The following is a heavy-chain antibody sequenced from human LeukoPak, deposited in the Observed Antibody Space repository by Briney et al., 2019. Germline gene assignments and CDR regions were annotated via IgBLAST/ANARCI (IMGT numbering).Heavy chain of an antibody. D-gene: IGHD3-3*01. CDR3: AKAGGITIFGIVNPHFDY. V-gene: IGHV3-66*01. J-gene: IGHJ4*02. Sequence: GGSLRLSCAASGFTASTNYMSWVRQAPGKGLEWVSVIYRGGNTYYADAVKGRFTISRDNSKNTLYLQMNSLRAEDTAVYYCAKAGGITIFGIVNPHFDYWGQGTLVTVSS. CDR2: IYRGGNT. CDR1: GFTASTNY.